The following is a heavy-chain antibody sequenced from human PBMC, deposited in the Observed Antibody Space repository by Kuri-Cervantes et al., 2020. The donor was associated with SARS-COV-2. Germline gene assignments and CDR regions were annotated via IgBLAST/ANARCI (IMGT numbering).Heavy chain of an antibody. J-gene: IGHJ4*02. V-gene: IGHV3-23*03. CDR2: IYSGGSST. CDR3: AREKGGCSGGSCFYFDY. CDR1: GFTFSSYA. Sequence: GGSLRPSCAASGFTFSSYAMSWVRQAPGKGLEWVSVIYSGGSSTYYADSVKGRFTISRDNSKNTLYLQMNSLRAEDTAVYYCAREKGGCSGGSCFYFDYWGQGTLVTVSS. D-gene: IGHD2-15*01.